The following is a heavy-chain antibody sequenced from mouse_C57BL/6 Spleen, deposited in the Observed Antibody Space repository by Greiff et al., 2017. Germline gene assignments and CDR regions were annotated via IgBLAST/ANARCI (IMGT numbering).Heavy chain of an antibody. J-gene: IGHJ1*03. V-gene: IGHV5-16*01. CDR3: ARELGRGYFDV. CDR1: GFTFSDYY. Sequence: EVKLMESEGGLVQPGSSMKFSCTASGFTFSDYYMAWVRQVPEKGLEWVANINYDGSSTYYLDSLKSRFIISRDNAKNILYLQMSSLKSEDTATYYCARELGRGYFDVWGTGTTVTVSS. CDR2: INYDGSST. D-gene: IGHD4-1*01.